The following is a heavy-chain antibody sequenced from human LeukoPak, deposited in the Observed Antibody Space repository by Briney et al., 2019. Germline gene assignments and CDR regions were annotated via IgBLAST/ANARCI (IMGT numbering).Heavy chain of an antibody. Sequence: GGSLRLSCAASGFTFSSYAMSWVRQAPGKGLEWVSAISGSGGSTYYADSVKGRFTISRDNSKNTLHLQMNSLRAEDTAVYYCAKAEAVAKLYYFDYWGQGTLVTVSS. CDR1: GFTFSSYA. CDR3: AKAEAVAKLYYFDY. V-gene: IGHV3-23*01. CDR2: ISGSGGST. D-gene: IGHD6-19*01. J-gene: IGHJ4*02.